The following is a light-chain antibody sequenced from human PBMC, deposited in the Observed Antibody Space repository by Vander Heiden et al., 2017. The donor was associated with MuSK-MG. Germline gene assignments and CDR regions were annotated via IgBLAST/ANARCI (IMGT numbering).Light chain of an antibody. CDR2: EVS. V-gene: IGLV2-23*02. CDR1: SSDVGSYNL. CDR3: CSYAGSSTPS. J-gene: IGLJ2*01. Sequence: QSALTQPASVSGSPGQSITISCTGTSSDVGSYNLVSWYQQHPGKAPKLMIYEVSKRPSGVSNRFSGPKSGNTASLTISGLQAEDEADYYCCSYAGSSTPSFGGGTKLTVL.